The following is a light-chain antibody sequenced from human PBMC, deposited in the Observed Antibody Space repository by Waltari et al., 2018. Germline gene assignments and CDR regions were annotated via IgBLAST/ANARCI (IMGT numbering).Light chain of an antibody. J-gene: IGKJ1*01. Sequence: EIVLTQSPGTLSLSPGERATLSCRASQSIGRSLVWYQQKPGQAPSLLIYDVSRRATGIPDGFSGSGYGTYFSLTISRLEPEDFAVYYCQKYERLPATFGQGTTVEIK. CDR2: DVS. CDR3: QKYERLPAT. V-gene: IGKV3-20*01. CDR1: QSIGRS.